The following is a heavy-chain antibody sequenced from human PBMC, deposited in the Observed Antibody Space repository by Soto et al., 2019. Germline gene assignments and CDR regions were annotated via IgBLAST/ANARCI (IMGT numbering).Heavy chain of an antibody. D-gene: IGHD3-10*01. J-gene: IGHJ6*03. V-gene: IGHV4-39*01. CDR2: IHYSGIT. CDR3: ARHSPSYYGSGTYSYYYYYYMDV. CDR1: GGFISSNHHY. Sequence: SETLSLTCAVSGGFISSNHHYWAWIRQPPGKGLEWIGSIHYSGITYYNASLKSRVTISVDTSKNQFSLRLTSVTAADTAVYYCARHSPSYYGSGTYSYYYYYYMDVWGKGTTVTVSS.